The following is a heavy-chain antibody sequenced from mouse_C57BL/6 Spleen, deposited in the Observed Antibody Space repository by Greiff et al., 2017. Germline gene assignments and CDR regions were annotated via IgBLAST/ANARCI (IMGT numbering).Heavy chain of an antibody. V-gene: IGHV5-12*01. Sequence: EVMLVESGGGLVQPGGSLKLSCAASGFTFSDYYMYWVRQTPEKRLEWVAYISNGGGSTYYPDTVKGRFTISRDNAKNTLYLQMSRLKSEDTAMYYCLYAMDYWGQGTSVTVSS. CDR2: ISNGGGST. J-gene: IGHJ4*01. CDR1: GFTFSDYY. CDR3: LYAMDY.